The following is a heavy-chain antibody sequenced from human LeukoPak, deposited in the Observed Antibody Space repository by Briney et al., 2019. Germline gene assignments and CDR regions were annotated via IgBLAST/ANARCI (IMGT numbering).Heavy chain of an antibody. Sequence: AGSLRLSCAASGFTFSDYYMSWVRQAPGKGLEWVSVIYSGGSTYYADSVKGRFTISRDNSKNTLYLQMNSLRAEDTAVYYCARVYTYDSSGSDAFDIWGQGTMVTVSS. CDR2: IYSGGST. CDR3: ARVYTYDSSGSDAFDI. J-gene: IGHJ3*02. D-gene: IGHD3-22*01. V-gene: IGHV3-53*01. CDR1: GFTFSDYY.